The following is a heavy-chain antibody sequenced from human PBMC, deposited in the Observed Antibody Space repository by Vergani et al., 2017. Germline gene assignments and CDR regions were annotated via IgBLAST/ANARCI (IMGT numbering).Heavy chain of an antibody. Sequence: QVQLQESGPGLVKPSETLSLTCTVSGGSISSYYWSWIRQPPGKGLEWIGYIYYSGSTNYNPSLKSRVTISVDTTKNPFSLKLSSVTAADTAVYYCARESVPGGSYYYYMDVWGKGTTVTVSS. V-gene: IGHV4-59*01. D-gene: IGHD3-16*01. J-gene: IGHJ6*03. CDR1: GGSISSYY. CDR2: IYYSGST. CDR3: ARESVPGGSYYYYMDV.